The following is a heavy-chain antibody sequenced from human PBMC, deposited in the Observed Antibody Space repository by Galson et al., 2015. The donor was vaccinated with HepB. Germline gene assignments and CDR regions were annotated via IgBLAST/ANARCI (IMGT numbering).Heavy chain of an antibody. Sequence: SVKVSCKASGGTFSSYAISWVRQAPGQGLEWMGGIIPIFGTANYARKFQGRVTITADESTSTAYMELSSLRSEDTAVYYCARGKGSSHDSSGYLFDYWGQGTLVTVSS. CDR1: GGTFSSYA. D-gene: IGHD3-22*01. J-gene: IGHJ4*02. V-gene: IGHV1-69*13. CDR2: IIPIFGTA. CDR3: ARGKGSSHDSSGYLFDY.